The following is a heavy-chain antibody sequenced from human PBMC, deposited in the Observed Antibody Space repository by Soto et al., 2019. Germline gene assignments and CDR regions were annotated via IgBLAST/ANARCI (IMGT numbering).Heavy chain of an antibody. CDR2: IDYSGST. J-gene: IGHJ4*02. Sequence: QVQLQESGPGLVKPSETLSLTCTVSGDFLRTVYWAWFRQPPGKGLEWIGYIDYSGSTEYKSSLKSRVTMSLDKSKNHLSLKLSSVTAADTALYYCTGGGGWLTDSWGQGTLVTVSS. CDR3: TGGGGWLTDS. CDR1: GDFLRTVY. D-gene: IGHD5-12*01. V-gene: IGHV4-59*01.